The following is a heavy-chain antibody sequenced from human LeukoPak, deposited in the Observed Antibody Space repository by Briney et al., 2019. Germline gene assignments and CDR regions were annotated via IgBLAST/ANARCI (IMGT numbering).Heavy chain of an antibody. D-gene: IGHD2-15*01. CDR1: GFTFSSYS. V-gene: IGHV3-21*01. CDR3: ARETTQDGGIDH. CDR2: ISSSSGYI. J-gene: IGHJ4*02. Sequence: GGSLRLSCAASGFTFSSYSMNWVRQAPGKGLEWVSSISSSSGYIYYADSVKGRFTISRDNAKNSLYLQMNSLRAEDTAVYYCARETTQDGGIDHWGQGTLVTVSS.